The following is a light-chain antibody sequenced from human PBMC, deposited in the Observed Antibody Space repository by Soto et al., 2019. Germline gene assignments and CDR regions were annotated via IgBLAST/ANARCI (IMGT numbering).Light chain of an antibody. CDR3: QQYYSNPIT. J-gene: IGKJ3*01. Sequence: DIVMTQSPDSLAVSLGERATINCKSSQSVLYRSNNKNYLAWYQQKPGQPPKLLIYWASTRESGVPDRFSGSASGTDFTLTISSLQAEDVAVYYCQQYYSNPITFGPGTKVDIK. V-gene: IGKV4-1*01. CDR1: QSVLYRSNNKNY. CDR2: WAS.